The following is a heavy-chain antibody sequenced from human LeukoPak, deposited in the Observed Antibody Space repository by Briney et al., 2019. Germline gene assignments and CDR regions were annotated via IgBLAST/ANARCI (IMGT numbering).Heavy chain of an antibody. Sequence: SETLSLTCTVSGGSISSSSYYWGWIRQPPGKGLEWIGSIYYSGSTYYNPSLKSRVTISVDKSKNQFSLKLSSVTAADTAVYYCADRYSSSWYVGGDAFDIWGQGTMVTVPS. J-gene: IGHJ3*02. CDR1: GGSISSSSYY. D-gene: IGHD6-13*01. CDR2: IYYSGST. CDR3: ADRYSSSWYVGGDAFDI. V-gene: IGHV4-39*07.